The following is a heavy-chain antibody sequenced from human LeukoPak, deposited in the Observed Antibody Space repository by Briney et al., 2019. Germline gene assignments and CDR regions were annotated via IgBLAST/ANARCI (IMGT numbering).Heavy chain of an antibody. CDR1: GFTFSNYG. CDR3: AKVVQYTASTGTGLDY. CDR2: IWYDGSYK. J-gene: IGHJ4*02. D-gene: IGHD6-13*01. Sequence: GGSLRLSCAASGFTFSNYGMHWVRQAPGKGLDWVAVIWYDGSYKYYADSVKGRFTISRDNSMNTLYLQMNSLRAEDTAVYYCAKVVQYTASTGTGLDYWGQGTLVTVSS. V-gene: IGHV3-33*06.